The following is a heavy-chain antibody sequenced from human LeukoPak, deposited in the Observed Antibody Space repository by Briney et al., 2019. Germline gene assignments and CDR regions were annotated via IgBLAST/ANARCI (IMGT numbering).Heavy chain of an antibody. CDR1: GYTFTGYY. D-gene: IGHD3-22*01. CDR3: ARAWFSGYYYFDY. Sequence: GASVKVSCKASGYTFTGYYMHWVRQAPGQGLEWMGWINPNSGGTNYAQKFQGRVTMTRDTSISTAYMELSRLRSDDTAVYYCARAWFSGYYYFDYWGQGTLVTVSS. J-gene: IGHJ4*02. CDR2: INPNSGGT. V-gene: IGHV1-2*02.